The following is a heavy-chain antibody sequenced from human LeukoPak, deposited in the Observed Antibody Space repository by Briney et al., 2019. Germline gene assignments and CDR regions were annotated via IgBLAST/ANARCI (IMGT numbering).Heavy chain of an antibody. Sequence: SETLSLTCSVSGGSISSYHWTWIRQTPGKGLAYSGDTYYIGSTKSNPSLNSRVTMSVDTSKNQFSLKLSSVTPADTAIYYCASTYRLAIFGVPYGFDIWGQGTMVTVSS. CDR2: TYYIGST. J-gene: IGHJ3*02. D-gene: IGHD3-3*01. V-gene: IGHV4-59*01. CDR1: GGSISSYH. CDR3: ASTYRLAIFGVPYGFDI.